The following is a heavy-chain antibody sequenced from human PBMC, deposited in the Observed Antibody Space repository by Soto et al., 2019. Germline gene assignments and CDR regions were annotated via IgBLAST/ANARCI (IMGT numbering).Heavy chain of an antibody. V-gene: IGHV3-7*01. Sequence: GSLRLSCAASGFTFSSYGMHWVRQAPGKGLEWVANIKQDGSEKYYVDSVKGRFTISRDNAKNSLYLQMNSLRAEDTAVYYCARDRDNWFDPWGQGTLVTVSS. CDR2: IKQDGSEK. CDR3: ARDRDNWFDP. J-gene: IGHJ5*02. CDR1: GFTFSSYG.